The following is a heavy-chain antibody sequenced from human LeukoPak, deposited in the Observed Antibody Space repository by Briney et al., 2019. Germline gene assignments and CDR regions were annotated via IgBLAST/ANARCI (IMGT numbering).Heavy chain of an antibody. D-gene: IGHD3-10*01. CDR3: ARVGYGSGTPRVNWFDP. CDR1: GGSISSYY. J-gene: IGHJ5*02. CDR2: IYYSGST. Sequence: PSETLSLTCTVSGGSISSYYWSWIRQPPGKGLEWIGYIYYSGSTNYNPSLKSRVTISVDTSKNQFSLKLSSVTAADTAVYYCARVGYGSGTPRVNWFDPWGQGTLVTVSS. V-gene: IGHV4-59*01.